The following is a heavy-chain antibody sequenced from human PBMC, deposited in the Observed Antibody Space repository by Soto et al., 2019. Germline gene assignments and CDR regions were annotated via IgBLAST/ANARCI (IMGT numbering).Heavy chain of an antibody. CDR3: ARSKKVRGVSGYYYGMDV. CDR1: GFTFSSYA. CDR2: ISYDGSNK. Sequence: ESGGGVVQPGRSLRLSCAASGFTFSSYAMHWVRQAPGKGLEWVAVISYDGSNKYYADSVKGRFTISRDNSKNTLYLQMNSLRAEDTAVYYCARSKKVRGVSGYYYGMDVWGQGTTVTVSS. D-gene: IGHD3-10*01. J-gene: IGHJ6*02. V-gene: IGHV3-30-3*01.